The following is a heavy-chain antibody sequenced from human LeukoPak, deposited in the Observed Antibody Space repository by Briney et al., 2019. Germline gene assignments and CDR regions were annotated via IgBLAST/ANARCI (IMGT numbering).Heavy chain of an antibody. CDR1: GGTFSNYA. J-gene: IGHJ4*02. CDR2: IIPIFGTT. Sequence: SVKVSCKASGGTFSNYAFSWVRQAPGQGLEWMGGIIPIFGTTIYAQNFQGRVTITTDESTSTAYLELSSLRSEDTAVYYCARWGGEPKTHDFWSGPFDYWGQGTLVTVSS. V-gene: IGHV1-69*05. CDR3: ARWGGEPKTHDFWSGPFDY. D-gene: IGHD3-3*01.